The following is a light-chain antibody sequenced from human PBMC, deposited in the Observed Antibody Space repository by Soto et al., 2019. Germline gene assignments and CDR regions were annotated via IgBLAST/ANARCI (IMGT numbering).Light chain of an antibody. J-gene: IGLJ1*01. V-gene: IGLV2-18*02. CDR2: EVT. CDR3: SSYTTSSTYV. CDR1: SSDVGHYNR. Sequence: QSALTQPPSVSGSPGQSVTISCTGTSSDVGHYNRVSWYQQPPGTAPKLRIYEVTNRPSGVPDRFSGSKSGNTASLIISGLQSEDEADYYCSSYTTSSTYVLGPGTKLTVL.